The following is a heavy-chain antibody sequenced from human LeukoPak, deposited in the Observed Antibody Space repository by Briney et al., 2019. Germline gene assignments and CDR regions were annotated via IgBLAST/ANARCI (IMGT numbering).Heavy chain of an antibody. D-gene: IGHD1-14*01. CDR2: IDSDGSST. Sequence: GGSLRLSCAASGFTFSSHWMHWVRQAPGKGLVWVSRIDSDGSSTNYADSVKGRFTISRDNAKNTVYLQMNSLRAEDTAVYYCRTGKDALDIWGQGTMVTVSS. CDR3: RTGKDALDI. CDR1: GFTFSSHW. J-gene: IGHJ3*02. V-gene: IGHV3-74*01.